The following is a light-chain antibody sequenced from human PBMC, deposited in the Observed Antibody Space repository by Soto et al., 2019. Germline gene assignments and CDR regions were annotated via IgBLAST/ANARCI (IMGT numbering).Light chain of an antibody. Sequence: EIVLTQSPGTLSLSPGERATLSCRASQSVSSSYLAWYQQKPGQAPRLLIYGASSRATGIPDRFSGSGSGTDFTRTISRLEPEDFAVYYCQQYGSSPLLTFGGGTKVEIK. J-gene: IGKJ4*01. CDR2: GAS. CDR3: QQYGSSPLLT. V-gene: IGKV3-20*01. CDR1: QSVSSSY.